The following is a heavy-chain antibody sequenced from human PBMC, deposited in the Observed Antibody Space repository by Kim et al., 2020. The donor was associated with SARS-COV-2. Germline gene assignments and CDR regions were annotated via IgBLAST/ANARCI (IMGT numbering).Heavy chain of an antibody. V-gene: IGHV3-23*01. D-gene: IGHD5-12*01. Sequence: YYADSVKGRFTISRDNSKNTLYVQMNSLRAEDTAVYYCAGRRGSIYAMDVWGQGTTVTVSS. J-gene: IGHJ6*02. CDR3: AGRRGSIYAMDV.